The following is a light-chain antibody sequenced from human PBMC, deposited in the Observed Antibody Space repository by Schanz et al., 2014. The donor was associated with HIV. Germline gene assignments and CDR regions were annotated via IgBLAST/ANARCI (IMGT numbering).Light chain of an antibody. CDR2: DVS. V-gene: IGLV2-14*03. Sequence: QSALTQPASVSGTPGQSITISCTGSSSDVGGYNYVSWYQQHPDKAPKLMIYDVSDRPSGVSNRFSGSKSGNTASLTISGLQADDEADYYCSSHAGRSSFVVFGGGTQLTVL. J-gene: IGLJ2*01. CDR1: SSDVGGYNY. CDR3: SSHAGRSSFVV.